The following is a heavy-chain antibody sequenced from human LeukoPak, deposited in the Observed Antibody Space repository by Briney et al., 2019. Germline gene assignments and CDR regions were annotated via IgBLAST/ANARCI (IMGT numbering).Heavy chain of an antibody. V-gene: IGHV1-69*04. CDR2: IIPILGIA. CDR3: ARDGGYYDSSGHFDY. CDR1: GGTFSSYA. D-gene: IGHD3-22*01. J-gene: IGHJ4*02. Sequence: GASVKVSCKASGGTFSSYAISWVRQAPGQGLEWMGRIIPILGIANYAQKFQGGVTITADKSTSTAYMELSSLRSEDTAVYYCARDGGYYDSSGHFDYWGQGTLVTVSS.